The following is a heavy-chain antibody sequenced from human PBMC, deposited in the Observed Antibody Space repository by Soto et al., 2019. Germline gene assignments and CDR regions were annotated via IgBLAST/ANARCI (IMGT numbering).Heavy chain of an antibody. V-gene: IGHV4-38-2*01. CDR3: ARIRRTYSSSWFDY. CDR2: IYHSGRP. D-gene: IGHD6-13*01. CDR1: GYSISSGYY. J-gene: IGHJ4*02. Sequence: GPRPEHPSETLSLTCAVSGYSISSGYYWGWLRQHPGKGLEWIGSIYHSGRPYCNPSLKSRVTISVDTSKNQFSLKLSSVTAADTAVYYCARIRRTYSSSWFDYWGQGTLVTVS.